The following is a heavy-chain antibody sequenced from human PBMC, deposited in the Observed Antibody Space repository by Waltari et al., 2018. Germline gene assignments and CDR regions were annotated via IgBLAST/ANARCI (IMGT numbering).Heavy chain of an antibody. D-gene: IGHD3-16*01. J-gene: IGHJ3*01. V-gene: IGHV4-39*01. CDR1: GGSITNNRHY. Sequence: QLHLQESGPGLVKPSETLSLTCSVSGGSITNNRHYWGWIRQTPGKGLEWIATISYTGATYNNPSLKSRVIISGDTSKNQFSLKLTSVTAADTAVYYCATYIGASIGTAAFDVWGRGALVTVSS. CDR2: ISYTGAT. CDR3: ATYIGASIGTAAFDV.